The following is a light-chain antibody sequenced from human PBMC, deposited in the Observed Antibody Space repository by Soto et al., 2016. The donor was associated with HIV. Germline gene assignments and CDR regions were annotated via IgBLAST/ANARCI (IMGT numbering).Light chain of an antibody. J-gene: IGLJ2*01. CDR3: QVWDTSSDVV. Sequence: SYELTQPPSVSVAPGKTARITCGGNNIGSKSVSWYQQKPGQAPVLVVYDDSDRPSGIPGRFSGSNSGNTATLTISRVEAGSEADYYCQVWDTSSDVVFGGGTKLTVL. V-gene: IGLV3-21*03. CDR2: DDS. CDR1: NIGSKS.